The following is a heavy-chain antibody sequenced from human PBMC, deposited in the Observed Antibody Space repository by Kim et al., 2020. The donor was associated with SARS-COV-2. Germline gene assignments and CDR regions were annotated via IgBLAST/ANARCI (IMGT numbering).Heavy chain of an antibody. J-gene: IGHJ6*02. CDR3: ARAAISLGGYYYYGMDV. D-gene: IGHD3-16*01. Sequence: SETLSLTCAVSGGSISSSNWWSWVRQPPGKGLEWIGEIYHSGSTNYNPSLKSRVTISVDKSKNQFSLKLSSVTAADTAVYYCARAAISLGGYYYYGMDVWGQGTTVTVSS. V-gene: IGHV4-4*02. CDR1: GGSISSSNW. CDR2: IYHSGST.